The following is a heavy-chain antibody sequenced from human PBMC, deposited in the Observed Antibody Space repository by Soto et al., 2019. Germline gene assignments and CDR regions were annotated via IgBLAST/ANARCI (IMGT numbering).Heavy chain of an antibody. J-gene: IGHJ6*03. Sequence: TPETLSLTCTISGGSISSSSYYWGWIRQPPGKGLEWIGSIYYSGSTYYNPSLKSRVTISVDTSKNQFSLKLSSVTAADTAVYYCARHRSRAVYYYYYMDVWGKGTTVTVSS. CDR1: GGSISSSSYY. CDR3: ARHRSRAVYYYYYMDV. CDR2: IYYSGST. D-gene: IGHD6-19*01. V-gene: IGHV4-39*01.